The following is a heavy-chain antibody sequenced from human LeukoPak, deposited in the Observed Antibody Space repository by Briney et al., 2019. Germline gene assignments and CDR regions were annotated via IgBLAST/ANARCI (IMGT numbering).Heavy chain of an antibody. D-gene: IGHD3-10*01. CDR1: GGSISRSTYY. J-gene: IGHJ4*02. V-gene: IGHV4-39*01. CDR2: IYYSGST. Sequence: SETLSLTCTVSGGSISRSTYYWGWIRQPPGKGLEWIGSIYYSGSTYYNPSLKSRVTISVDTSKNQFSLKLSSVTAADTAVYYCARSYGSGSSAGYWGRGTLVTVSS. CDR3: ARSYGSGSSAGY.